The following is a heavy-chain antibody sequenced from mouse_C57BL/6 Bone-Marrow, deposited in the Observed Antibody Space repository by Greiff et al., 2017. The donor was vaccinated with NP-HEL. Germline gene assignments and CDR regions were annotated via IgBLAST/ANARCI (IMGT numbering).Heavy chain of an antibody. CDR2: IDPENGDT. J-gene: IGHJ4*01. V-gene: IGHV14-4*01. CDR1: GFNIKDDY. CDR3: TIITTVVEVYAMDY. D-gene: IGHD1-1*01. Sequence: EVQLQQSGAELVRPGASVKLSCTASGFNIKDDYMHWVKQRPEQGLEWIGWIDPENGDTEYASKFQGKATITADTSSNTAYLQLSSLTSEDTAVYYCTIITTVVEVYAMDYWGQGTSVTVSS.